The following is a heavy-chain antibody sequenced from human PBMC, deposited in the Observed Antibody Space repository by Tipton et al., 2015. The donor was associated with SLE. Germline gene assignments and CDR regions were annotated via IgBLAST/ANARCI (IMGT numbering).Heavy chain of an antibody. J-gene: IGHJ5*02. Sequence: TLSLTCAVYGGSFNDYYWSWIRQPPGKGLEWIGEVTQSGATNYNPSLKSRVTISVDKSKNQFSLKLSSVTAADTAVYYCARVRDFFDTSAAYSGWFDPWGQGTLVTVSS. CDR3: ARVRDFFDTSAAYSGWFDP. CDR1: GGSFNDYY. D-gene: IGHD3-22*01. V-gene: IGHV4-34*01. CDR2: VTQSGAT.